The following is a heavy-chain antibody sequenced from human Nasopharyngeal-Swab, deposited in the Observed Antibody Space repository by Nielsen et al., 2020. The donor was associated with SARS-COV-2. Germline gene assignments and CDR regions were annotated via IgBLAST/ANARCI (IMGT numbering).Heavy chain of an antibody. J-gene: IGHJ5*02. Sequence: GESLKISCKGSGYSFTNYWIVWVRQMPGKGLEWMGTIDPRDSYITYSPSFQGHVTISTDKSINTAYLQWSSPKASDTAMYYCARLISGSGPFDPWGQGTLVTVSS. CDR3: ARLISGSGPFDP. V-gene: IGHV5-10-1*01. D-gene: IGHD3-10*01. CDR2: IDPRDSYI. CDR1: GYSFTNYW.